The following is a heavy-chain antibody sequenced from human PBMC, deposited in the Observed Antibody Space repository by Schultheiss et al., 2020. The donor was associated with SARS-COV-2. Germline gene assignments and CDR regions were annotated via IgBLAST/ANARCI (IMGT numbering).Heavy chain of an antibody. CDR3: ARMPSKVAGGIDS. CDR2: IHDSGST. CDR1: GVSVSSYC. Sequence: SETLSLTCNVSGVSVSSYCWNWIRQLPGKGLEWIGFIHDSGSTNYNPSLKSRVTISVDTSKNQFYLKLSSVTAADTAFYYCARMPSKVAGGIDSWGHGTLVTVSS. V-gene: IGHV4-59*08. D-gene: IGHD3-16*01. J-gene: IGHJ5*01.